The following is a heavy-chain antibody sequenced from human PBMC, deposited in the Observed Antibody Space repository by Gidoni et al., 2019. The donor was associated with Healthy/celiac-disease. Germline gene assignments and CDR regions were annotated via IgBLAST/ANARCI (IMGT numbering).Heavy chain of an antibody. CDR3: ARDHPYPIAAAGIDAFDI. CDR1: GGTFSSYA. V-gene: IGHV1-69*01. Sequence: QVQLVQSGAEVKKPGSSVKVSCKASGGTFSSYAISWVRQAPGQGLEWMGGIIPILGTANYAQKFQGRVTITADESTSTAYMELSSLRSEDTAVYYCARDHPYPIAAAGIDAFDIWGQGTMVTVSS. D-gene: IGHD6-13*01. J-gene: IGHJ3*02. CDR2: IIPILGTA.